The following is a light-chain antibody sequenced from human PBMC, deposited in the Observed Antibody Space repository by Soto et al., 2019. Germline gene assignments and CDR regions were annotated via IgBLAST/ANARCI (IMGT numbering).Light chain of an antibody. V-gene: IGKV1-5*01. Sequence: DIQMTQSPSTLSASVRDRVTITCRPSQTLRTWLAWYQQKPGKAPKLLIYDVSILQSGVPSRFSGSGSGTEFTLTISSLQPDDFATYYCQQYNGYPLTFGGGTKV. CDR1: QTLRTW. CDR3: QQYNGYPLT. CDR2: DVS. J-gene: IGKJ4*01.